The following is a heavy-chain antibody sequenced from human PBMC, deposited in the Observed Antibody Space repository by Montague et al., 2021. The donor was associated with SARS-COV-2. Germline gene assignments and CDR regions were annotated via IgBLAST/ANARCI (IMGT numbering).Heavy chain of an antibody. D-gene: IGHD3-3*02. CDR3: ARGRGLAVLFDFYYYGMDV. V-gene: IGHV4-34*01. CDR1: GGSLSGYY. J-gene: IGHJ6*02. CDR2: SSHCGST. Sequence: SETLSLTCAVYGGSLSGYYWSWIRQPPGEGMEWIAESSHCGSTSYNQSLKSRVTMSVDMSKNQFSLKLRSVTAADTAVYYCARGRGLAVLFDFYYYGMDVWGQGTTVTVSS.